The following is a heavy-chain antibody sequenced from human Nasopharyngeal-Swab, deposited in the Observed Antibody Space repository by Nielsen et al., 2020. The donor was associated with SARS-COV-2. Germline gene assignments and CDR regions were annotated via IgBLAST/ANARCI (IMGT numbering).Heavy chain of an antibody. V-gene: IGHV3-74*01. CDR1: GFTFNNYW. J-gene: IGHJ3*01. CDR2: INGEESRT. Sequence: GESLKISCAVSGFTFNNYWMHWVRQAPGKGLVWVSRINGEESRTSYADSVKGRFTISRDNAKNTLYLQMNSLRADDAAMYYCARDPHGVRGAKQDAFDLWGQGTMVTVSS. CDR3: ARDPHGVRGAKQDAFDL. D-gene: IGHD1-26*01.